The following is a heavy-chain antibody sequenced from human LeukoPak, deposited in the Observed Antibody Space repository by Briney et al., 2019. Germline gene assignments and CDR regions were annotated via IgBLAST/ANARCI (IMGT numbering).Heavy chain of an antibody. J-gene: IGHJ4*02. D-gene: IGHD5-24*01. Sequence: GGSLRLSCAASGFTFSSYCMHWVRQAPGKGLEWVAVIWYDGGNKYYADSVKGRFTISRDNSKNTLYLQLNSLRAEDTAIYYCARESMAAIMRGYFDYWGQGTLVTVSS. CDR3: ARESMAAIMRGYFDY. CDR2: IWYDGGNK. CDR1: GFTFSSYC. V-gene: IGHV3-33*01.